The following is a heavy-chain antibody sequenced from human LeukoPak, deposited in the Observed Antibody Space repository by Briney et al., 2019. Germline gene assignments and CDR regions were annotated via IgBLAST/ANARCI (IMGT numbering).Heavy chain of an antibody. CDR1: GYTFTGYY. V-gene: IGHV1-2*02. Sequence: ASVKVSCKASGYTFTGYYMHWVLQAPGQGLEWMGWINPNSGGTNYAQKFQGRVTMTRDTSISTAYMELSRLRSDDTAVYYCARQRYVVVVAATPELGYWGQGTLVTVSS. CDR3: ARQRYVVVVAATPELGY. D-gene: IGHD2-15*01. J-gene: IGHJ4*02. CDR2: INPNSGGT.